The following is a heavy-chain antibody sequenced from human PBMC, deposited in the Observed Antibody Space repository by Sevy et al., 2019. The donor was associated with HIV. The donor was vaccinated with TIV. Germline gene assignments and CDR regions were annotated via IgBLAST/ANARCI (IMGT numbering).Heavy chain of an antibody. D-gene: IGHD6-19*01. CDR3: ARSPPYSSGWYGIDY. Sequence: GGSLRLSCAASGFTFSSYSMKWVRQAPGKGLEWVSYISRSSSTIYYVDSVKGRFTISRDNAKNSLYLQMNSLRAEDTAVYYCARSPPYSSGWYGIDYWGQGTLVTVSS. J-gene: IGHJ4*02. V-gene: IGHV3-48*01. CDR2: ISRSSSTI. CDR1: GFTFSSYS.